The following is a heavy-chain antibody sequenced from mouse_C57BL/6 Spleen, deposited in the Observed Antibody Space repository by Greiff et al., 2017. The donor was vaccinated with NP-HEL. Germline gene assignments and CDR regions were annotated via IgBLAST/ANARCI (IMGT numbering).Heavy chain of an antibody. CDR2: ISSGGDYI. Sequence: EVKLVESGEGLVKPGGSLKLSCAASGFTFSSYAMSWVRQTPEKRLEWVAYISSGGDYIYYADTVKGRFTISRDNARNTLYLQMRSLKSEDTAMYYCTRERGTGYFDYWGQGTTLTVSS. CDR1: GFTFSSYA. J-gene: IGHJ2*01. V-gene: IGHV5-9-1*02. CDR3: TRERGTGYFDY. D-gene: IGHD3-3*01.